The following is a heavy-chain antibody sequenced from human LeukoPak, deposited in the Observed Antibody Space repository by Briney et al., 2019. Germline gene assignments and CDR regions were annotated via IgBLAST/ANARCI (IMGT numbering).Heavy chain of an antibody. CDR3: AKDREITMVRGVITFPFDY. CDR2: IRYDGSNK. J-gene: IGHJ4*02. D-gene: IGHD3-10*01. V-gene: IGHV3-30*02. Sequence: GGSLRLSCAASGFTFSSYGMHWVRQAPGKGLEWVAFIRYDGSNKYYADSVKGRFTISRDNSKNTLYLQMNSLRAEDTAVYYCAKDREITMVRGVITFPFDYWGQGTLVTVSS. CDR1: GFTFSSYG.